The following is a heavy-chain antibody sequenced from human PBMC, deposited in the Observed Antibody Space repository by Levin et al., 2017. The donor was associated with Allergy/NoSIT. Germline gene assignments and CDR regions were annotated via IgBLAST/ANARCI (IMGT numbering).Heavy chain of an antibody. J-gene: IGHJ6*02. CDR2: IYYSGST. Sequence: SETLSLTCTVSGGSISSYYWSWIRQPPGKGLEWIGYIYYSGSTNYNPSLKSRVTISVDTSKNQFSLKLSSVTAADTAVYYCALRRGYYYGMDGWGQGTTVTVSS. CDR1: GGSISSYY. CDR3: ALRRGYYYGMDG. V-gene: IGHV4-59*01.